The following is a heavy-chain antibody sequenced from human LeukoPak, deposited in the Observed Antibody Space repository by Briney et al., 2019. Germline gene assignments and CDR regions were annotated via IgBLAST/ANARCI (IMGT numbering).Heavy chain of an antibody. V-gene: IGHV4-39*01. CDR2: IYYSGST. J-gene: IGHJ5*02. CDR3: ARGHLEWGA. Sequence: SETLSLTCTVSGGSISSSSYYWGWIRQPPGKGLEWIGSIYYSGSTYYNPSLKSRVTISVDTSKNQFSLKLSSVTAADTAVYYCARGHLEWGAWGQGTLVTVSS. CDR1: GGSISSSSYY. D-gene: IGHD3-16*01.